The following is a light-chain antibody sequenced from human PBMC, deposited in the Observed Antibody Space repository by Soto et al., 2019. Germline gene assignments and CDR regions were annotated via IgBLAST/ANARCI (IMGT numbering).Light chain of an antibody. J-gene: IGLJ2*01. Sequence: QSALTQPASVSGSPGQSITISCTGTNSDVGSYNLVSWYQQHPGKAPKLMIYEGSQRPSGVSNRFSGSKSGNTASLTISGLQAEDEADYYCCSYAGSSTVVFGGGTQLTVL. CDR1: NSDVGSYNL. CDR3: CSYAGSSTVV. CDR2: EGS. V-gene: IGLV2-23*01.